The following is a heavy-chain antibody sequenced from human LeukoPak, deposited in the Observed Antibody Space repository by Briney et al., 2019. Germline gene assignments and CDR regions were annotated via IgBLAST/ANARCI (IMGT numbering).Heavy chain of an antibody. D-gene: IGHD3-10*01. CDR3: ARAAMVRGVITYSYYYYYMDV. V-gene: IGHV3-21*01. CDR1: GFTFSSYS. CDR2: ISSSSSYI. J-gene: IGHJ6*03. Sequence: PGGSLRLSCAASGFTFSSYSMNWVRQAPGKGLEWVSSISSSSSYIYYADSVKGRFTISRDNAKNSVYLQMNSLRAEDTAVYYCARAAMVRGVITYSYYYYYMDVWGKGTTVTISS.